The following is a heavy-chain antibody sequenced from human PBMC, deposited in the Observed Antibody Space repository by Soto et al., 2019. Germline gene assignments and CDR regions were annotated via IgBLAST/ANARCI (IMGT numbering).Heavy chain of an antibody. CDR2: ISHSGST. D-gene: IGHD5-18*01. Sequence: SLTIPDTWTVSDGKIRSGGCCRIWIRQPPGKGLEWIGYISHSGSTYCNPSLKSRVIISVDTSKNQFSLSLTSVTAADTAVYYCAREYTYGSNFFDCGGQGALVTVSS. V-gene: IGHV4-31*02. J-gene: IGHJ4*02. CDR3: AREYTYGSNFFDC. CDR1: DGKIRSGGCC.